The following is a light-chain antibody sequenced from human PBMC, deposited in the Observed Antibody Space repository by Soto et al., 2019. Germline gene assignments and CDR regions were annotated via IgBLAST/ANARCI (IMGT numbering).Light chain of an antibody. J-gene: IGKJ1*01. Sequence: IQLTQSPSSLSASVGDRVTITCRASQGIRNYLAWYQQKPGKAPNLLIYLASTLQGGVPSRFSGSGSGTDFSLTISSLQPEDFALYYCQQYNDWPLTFGQGTKVDI. CDR3: QQYNDWPLT. V-gene: IGKV1-9*01. CDR1: QGIRNY. CDR2: LAS.